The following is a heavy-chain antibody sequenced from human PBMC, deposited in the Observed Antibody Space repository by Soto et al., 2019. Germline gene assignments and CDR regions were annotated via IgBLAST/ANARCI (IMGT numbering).Heavy chain of an antibody. Sequence: EVQLLESGGGLVQPGGSLRLSCAASGFTFSSHAMSWVRQAPGKGLEWVSAISATGGTIYYADSVKGRFTISRDNSKNTLYLPMNNLRAEDTALYYCAKDRGFGAGHGLDVWGQGTTVTVSS. CDR2: ISATGGTI. D-gene: IGHD3-10*01. CDR3: AKDRGFGAGHGLDV. V-gene: IGHV3-23*01. J-gene: IGHJ6*02. CDR1: GFTFSSHA.